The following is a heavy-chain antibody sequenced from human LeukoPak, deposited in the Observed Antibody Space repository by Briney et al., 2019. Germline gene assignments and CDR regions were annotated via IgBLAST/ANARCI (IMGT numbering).Heavy chain of an antibody. CDR1: SGSISSSPYY. CDR2: IYYSGST. D-gene: IGHD6-19*01. Sequence: PSETLSLTCTVSSGSISSSPYYWGWIRQPPGMGLEWIGNIYYSGSTYYNPSLKTRVTISVDTSKNQFSLKLTSVTAADTAVYYCARHASVDGNWPRPLDYWGQGSLVTVSS. CDR3: ARHASVDGNWPRPLDY. J-gene: IGHJ4*02. V-gene: IGHV4-39*01.